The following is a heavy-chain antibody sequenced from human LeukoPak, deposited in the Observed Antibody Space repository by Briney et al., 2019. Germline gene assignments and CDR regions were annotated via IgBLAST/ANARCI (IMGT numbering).Heavy chain of an antibody. D-gene: IGHD5-18*01. Sequence: ASVKISCKVSGYTFTDYYMHWVQQAPGKGLEWMGLVDPEDGETIYAEKFQGRVTITADTSTDTAYMELSSLRSEDTAVYYCARDLGVSIDTAMVDGAFDIWGQGTMVTVSS. CDR1: GYTFTDYY. V-gene: IGHV1-69-2*01. CDR2: VDPEDGET. CDR3: ARDLGVSIDTAMVDGAFDI. J-gene: IGHJ3*02.